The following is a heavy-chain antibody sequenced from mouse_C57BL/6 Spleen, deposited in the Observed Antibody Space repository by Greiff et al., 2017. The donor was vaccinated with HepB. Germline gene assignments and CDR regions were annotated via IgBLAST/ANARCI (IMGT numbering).Heavy chain of an antibody. J-gene: IGHJ3*01. CDR2: ISDGGSYT. D-gene: IGHD3-3*01. CDR1: GFTFSSYA. CDR3: AREEGPAWFAY. V-gene: IGHV5-4*01. Sequence: EVKVVESGGGLVKPGGSLKLSCAASGFTFSSYAMSWVRQTPEKRLEWVATISDGGSYTYYPDNVKGRFTISRDNAKNNLYLQMSHLKSEDTAMYYCAREEGPAWFAYWGQGTLVTVSA.